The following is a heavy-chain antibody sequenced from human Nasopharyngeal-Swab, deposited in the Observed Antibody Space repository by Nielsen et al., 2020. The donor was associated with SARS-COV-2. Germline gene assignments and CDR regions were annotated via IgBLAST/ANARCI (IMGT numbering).Heavy chain of an antibody. J-gene: IGHJ3*02. V-gene: IGHV3-13*01. CDR1: GFTFSSYD. CDR3: AREEVTTGAFDI. Sequence: GGSLRLSCAASGFTFSSYDMRWVRQATGKGLEWVSAIGTAGDTYYPGSVKGRFTISRENAKNSLYLQMNSLRAGDTAVYYCAREEVTTGAFDIWGQGTMVTVSS. CDR2: IGTAGDT. D-gene: IGHD4-17*01.